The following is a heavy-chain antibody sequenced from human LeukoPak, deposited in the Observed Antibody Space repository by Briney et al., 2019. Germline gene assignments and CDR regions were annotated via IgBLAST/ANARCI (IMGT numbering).Heavy chain of an antibody. CDR2: ISSSGSTI. CDR1: EFTFSSYD. V-gene: IGHV3-48*03. J-gene: IGHJ4*02. Sequence: GGSLRLSCAASEFTFSSYDLNWVRQAPGKGLEWVSYISSSGSTIYYADSVKGRFTISRDNAKNSLYLQMNSLRAEDTAVYYCARFRYSSSDLDYLGQGTLVTVSS. D-gene: IGHD6-6*01. CDR3: ARFRYSSSDLDY.